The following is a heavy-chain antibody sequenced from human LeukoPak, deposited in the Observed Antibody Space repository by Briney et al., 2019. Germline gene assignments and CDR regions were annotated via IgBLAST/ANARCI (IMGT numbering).Heavy chain of an antibody. D-gene: IGHD2-21*02. V-gene: IGHV3-53*04. CDR3: ATLGSIAWGRGGTASSL. CDR1: GFIVTSNY. J-gene: IGHJ4*02. CDR2: IYTGGHT. Sequence: SGGSLRLSCAASGFIVTSNYISCVRQAPGKGLEWVSIIYTGGHTYYADSVKGRFTISRHNSENTLYLQMSSLRPEDTAVYYCATLGSIAWGRGGTASSLWGQGTLVTVSS.